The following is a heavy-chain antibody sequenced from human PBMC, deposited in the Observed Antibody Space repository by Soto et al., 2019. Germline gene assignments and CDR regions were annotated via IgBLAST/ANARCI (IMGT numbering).Heavy chain of an antibody. V-gene: IGHV2-5*02. CDR1: GFSLSTSGVG. CDR3: AHRRYYDSSGFLTWFGMDV. D-gene: IGHD3-22*01. J-gene: IGHJ6*02. CDR2: IYWDDDK. Sequence: SGPRLVNPTQTLTLTCTFSGFSLSTSGVGVGWIRQPPGKALEWLALIYWDDDKRYSPSLKSRLTITKDTSKNQVVLTMTNMDPVDTATYYCAHRRYYDSSGFLTWFGMDVWGQGTTVTVSS.